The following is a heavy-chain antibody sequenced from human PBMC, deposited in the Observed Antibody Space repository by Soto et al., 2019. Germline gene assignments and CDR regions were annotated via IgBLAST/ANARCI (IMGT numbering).Heavy chain of an antibody. CDR1: GFTFSSYA. V-gene: IGHV3-23*01. J-gene: IGHJ2*01. Sequence: EVQLLESGGGLVQPGGSLRLSCAASGFTFSSYAMSWVRQAPGKGLEWVSAISGSGGSTYYADSAKGRFTISRDNSKNTLYLQMNSLRAEDTAVYYCAKVGLRDWYFDLWGRGTLVTVSS. D-gene: IGHD4-17*01. CDR3: AKVGLRDWYFDL. CDR2: ISGSGGST.